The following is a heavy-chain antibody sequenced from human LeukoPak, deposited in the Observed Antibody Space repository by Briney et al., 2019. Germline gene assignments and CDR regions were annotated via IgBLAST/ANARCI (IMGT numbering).Heavy chain of an antibody. CDR1: GFTFNTYD. Sequence: GGSLRLSCAASGFTFNTYDMTWVRQAPGKGLEWVSLISASGGSRYFEDSVRGRFTISRDNSKSTLYLQMNGLRADDTAVYYCAKDTYGLARVTMVGGDYWGQGTLVTVSS. V-gene: IGHV3-23*01. J-gene: IGHJ4*02. CDR2: ISASGGSR. CDR3: AKDTYGLARVTMVGGDY. D-gene: IGHD3-10*02.